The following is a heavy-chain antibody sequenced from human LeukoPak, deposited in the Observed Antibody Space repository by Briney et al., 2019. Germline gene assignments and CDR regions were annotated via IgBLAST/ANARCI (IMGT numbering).Heavy chain of an antibody. CDR2: IYHSGST. J-gene: IGHJ6*03. D-gene: IGHD6-13*01. V-gene: IGHV4-38-2*02. CDR3: ARGGQQLVSHYYYYYMDV. Sequence: SETLSHTCTVSGYSISSGYYWGWIRQPPGKGLEWIGSIYHSGSTYYNPSLKSRVTISVDTSKNQFSLKLSSVTAADTAVYYCARGGQQLVSHYYYYYMDVWGKGTTVTVSS. CDR1: GYSISSGYY.